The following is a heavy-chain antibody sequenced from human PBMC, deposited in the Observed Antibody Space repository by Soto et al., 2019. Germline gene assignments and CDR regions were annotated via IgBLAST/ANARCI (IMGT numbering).Heavy chain of an antibody. V-gene: IGHV3-23*01. Sequence: KVCCSSSVFSFSSYAMTLVRQAPGKGLEWVSGITASGEKIYYADSVKGRFTVSRDNSKNTLYLQMHSLRADDTAVYYCARDCSSSSCSVWADWGQGTQVT. J-gene: IGHJ4*02. CDR2: ITASGEKI. CDR1: VFSFSSYA. D-gene: IGHD2-2*01. CDR3: ARDCSSSSCSVWAD.